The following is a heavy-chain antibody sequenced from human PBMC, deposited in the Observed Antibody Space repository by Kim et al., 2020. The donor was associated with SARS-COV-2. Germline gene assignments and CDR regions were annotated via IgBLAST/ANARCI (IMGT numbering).Heavy chain of an antibody. CDR3: AKDSSSWTNLENWFDP. V-gene: IGHV3-23*01. J-gene: IGHJ5*02. D-gene: IGHD6-13*01. CDR1: GFTFSSYA. CDR2: ISGSGGST. Sequence: GGSLRLSCAASGFTFSSYAMSWVRQAPGKGLEWVSAISGSGGSTYYADSVKGRFTISRDNSKNTLYLQMNSLRAEDTAVYYCAKDSSSWTNLENWFDPWGQGTLVTVSS.